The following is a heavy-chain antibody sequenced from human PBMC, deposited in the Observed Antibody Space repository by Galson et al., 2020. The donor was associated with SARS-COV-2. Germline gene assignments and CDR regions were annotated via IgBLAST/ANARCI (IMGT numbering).Heavy chain of an antibody. CDR1: GFPLSTSAVA. D-gene: IGHD3-10*01. CDR2: IYWNDDK. J-gene: IGHJ5*02. CDR3: ARGGSLLWFGPVGWFDP. V-gene: IGHV2-5*01. Sequence: SGPTLVKPTQTLTLTCTFSGFPLSTSAVAVGWIRQPPGKALEWLALIYWNDDKRYSPSLKSRLTITKDTSKHQVVLTITNMDPVDTATYYCARGGSLLWFGPVGWFDPWGQGTLVTVSS.